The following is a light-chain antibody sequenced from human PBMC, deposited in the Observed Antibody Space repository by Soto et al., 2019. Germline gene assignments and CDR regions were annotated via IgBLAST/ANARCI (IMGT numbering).Light chain of an antibody. CDR1: QSVSSSY. J-gene: IGKJ1*01. Sequence: EIVLTQSPCTLSLSPGERATLSCRASQSVSSSYLAWYQQKPGQAPRLLIYGASSRATGIPDRFSGSGSGTDFTLTISRLEPEDFAVYYCQQYGSSPPLTFGQGTKV. V-gene: IGKV3-20*01. CDR2: GAS. CDR3: QQYGSSPPLT.